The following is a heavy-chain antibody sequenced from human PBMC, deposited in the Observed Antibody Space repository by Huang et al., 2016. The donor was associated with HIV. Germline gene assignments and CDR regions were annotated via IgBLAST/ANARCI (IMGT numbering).Heavy chain of an antibody. CDR2: ISWNDHK. Sequence: QITLKESGPTLVKPTQTLTLTCTLSGFSVTTSGVGVGWIRQPPGRAPEWLTRISWNDHKRYNPSLRSSLTVTKDTSKNQVVLTMTNVDSVDTATYYCAHAYYDFWSGYFGYWGQGILVTVSS. J-gene: IGHJ4*02. V-gene: IGHV2-5*01. CDR1: GFSVTTSGVG. D-gene: IGHD3-3*01. CDR3: AHAYYDFWSGYFGY.